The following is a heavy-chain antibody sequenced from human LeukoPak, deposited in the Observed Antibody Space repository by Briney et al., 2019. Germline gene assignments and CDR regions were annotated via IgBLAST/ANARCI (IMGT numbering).Heavy chain of an antibody. CDR1: GYTLTELS. Sequence: ASVKVSCKVSGYTLTELSMHWVRQAPGQGLEWMGWINPNSGGTNYAQKFQGWVTMTRDTSISTAYMELSRLRSDDTAVYYCAVGIVGATVFDYWGQGTLVTVSS. D-gene: IGHD1-26*01. V-gene: IGHV1-2*04. J-gene: IGHJ4*02. CDR3: AVGIVGATVFDY. CDR2: INPNSGGT.